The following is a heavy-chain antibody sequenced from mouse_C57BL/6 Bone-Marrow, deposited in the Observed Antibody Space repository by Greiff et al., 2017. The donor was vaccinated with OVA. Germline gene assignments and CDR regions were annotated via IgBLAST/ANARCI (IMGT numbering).Heavy chain of an antibody. CDR1: GYTFTSYW. J-gene: IGHJ4*01. Sequence: QVQLQQPGAELVRPGTSVKLSCKASGYTFTSYWMHWVKQRPGQGLEWIGVIDPSDSYTNYNQKFKGKATLTVDTSSSTAYMQLSSLTSEDSAVYYCAINFYYYAMDYWGQGTSVTVSS. CDR3: AINFYYYAMDY. CDR2: IDPSDSYT. D-gene: IGHD2-4*01. V-gene: IGHV1-59*01.